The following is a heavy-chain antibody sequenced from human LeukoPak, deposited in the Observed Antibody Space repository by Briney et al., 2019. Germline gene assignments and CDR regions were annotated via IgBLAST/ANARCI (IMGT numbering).Heavy chain of an antibody. Sequence: PGGSLRLSCAASGFTFSSYGMHWVRQAPGKGLEWVANINQDGSGRYYVDSVKGRFTISRDNAKNSLYLQMNSLRAEDTAVYYCARDSEYSSSFAFDIWGQGTMVTVSS. CDR1: GFTFSSYG. CDR2: INQDGSGR. V-gene: IGHV3-7*01. J-gene: IGHJ3*02. D-gene: IGHD6-13*01. CDR3: ARDSEYSSSFAFDI.